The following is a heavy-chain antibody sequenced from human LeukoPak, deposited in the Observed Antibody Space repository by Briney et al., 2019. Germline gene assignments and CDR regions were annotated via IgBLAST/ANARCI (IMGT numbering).Heavy chain of an antibody. D-gene: IGHD3-3*01. Sequence: GGSLRLSCAASGFTFSSYWMHWVRQAPGKGLVWVSRINSDGYSISYADSVKGRFTISRDNAKNSLSLQMNSLRAEDTAVYYCARAAQHYDFWSGSHLDYMDVWGKGATVTVSS. CDR3: ARAAQHYDFWSGSHLDYMDV. V-gene: IGHV3-74*01. J-gene: IGHJ6*03. CDR1: GFTFSSYW. CDR2: INSDGYSI.